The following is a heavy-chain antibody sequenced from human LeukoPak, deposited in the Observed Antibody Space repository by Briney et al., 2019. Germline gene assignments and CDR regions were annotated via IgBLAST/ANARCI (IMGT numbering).Heavy chain of an antibody. D-gene: IGHD5-18*01. CDR1: GFTFSSYT. Sequence: GGSLRLSCAASGFTFSSYTMSWVRQAPGKGLEWVSAISGSGGSTYYADSVKGRFTISRDNSKKTLYLQMNSLRAEDTAVYYCASDTAMVIYYYYYMDVWGKGTTVTVSS. CDR3: ASDTAMVIYYYYYMDV. V-gene: IGHV3-23*01. CDR2: ISGSGGST. J-gene: IGHJ6*03.